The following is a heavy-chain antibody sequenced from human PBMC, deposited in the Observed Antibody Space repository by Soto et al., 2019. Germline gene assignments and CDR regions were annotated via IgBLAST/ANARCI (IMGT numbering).Heavy chain of an antibody. D-gene: IGHD2-2*02. J-gene: IGHJ5*02. CDR3: ARPYCDSTSCYTDWFVP. CDR2: VNPKSGNT. Sequence: QVQLGQSGAEVKKPGASVKVSCTASGYSFSTYDINWVRQAAGQGLEWMGWVNPKSGNTDYAQRFRGRVTMTSNTSISTAYMELSALTPEDTAVYYCARPYCDSTSCYTDWFVPWGQGTLVTVSS. CDR1: GYSFSTYD. V-gene: IGHV1-8*01.